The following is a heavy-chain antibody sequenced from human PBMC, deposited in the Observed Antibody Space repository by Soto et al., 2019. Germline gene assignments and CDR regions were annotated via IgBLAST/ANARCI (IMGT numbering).Heavy chain of an antibody. D-gene: IGHD5-12*01. CDR1: GGSISSYY. J-gene: IGHJ4*02. CDR3: ARLNSGYDWSYFDY. V-gene: IGHV4-59*01. CDR2: IYYSGST. Sequence: SETLSLTCTVSGGSISSYYWSWIRQPPGKGLEWIGYIYYSGSTNYNPSLKSRVTISVDTSKNQFSLKLSSVTAADTAVYYCARLNSGYDWSYFDYWGQGTLVTVSS.